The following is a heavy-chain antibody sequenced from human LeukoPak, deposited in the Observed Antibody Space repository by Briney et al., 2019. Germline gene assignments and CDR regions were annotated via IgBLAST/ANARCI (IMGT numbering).Heavy chain of an antibody. V-gene: IGHV3-64*01. J-gene: IGHJ4*02. CDR3: ARRYYGSGSYQIDH. D-gene: IGHD3-10*01. CDR1: GFTFSSYA. CDR2: ISNSGGST. Sequence: GGSLRLSCAASGFTFSSYAMHWVRQAPGKGLEYVSAISNSGGSTYYANSVRGRFTISRDNSKNTLYPQMGSLRAEDMAVYYCARRYYGSGSYQIDHWGQGTLVTVSS.